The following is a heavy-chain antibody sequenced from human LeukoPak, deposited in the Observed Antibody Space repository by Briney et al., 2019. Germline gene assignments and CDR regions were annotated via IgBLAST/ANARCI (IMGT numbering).Heavy chain of an antibody. CDR3: ARAHNKITMVPNWFDP. V-gene: IGHV4-31*03. CDR2: IYYSGST. Sequence: LVKPSETLSLTCTVSGGSISSGGYYWSWIRQHPGKGLEWIGYIYYSGSTYYNPSLKSRVTISVDTSKNQFSLKLSSVTAADTAVYYCARAHNKITMVPNWFDPWGQGTLVTVSS. CDR1: GGSISSGGYY. J-gene: IGHJ5*02. D-gene: IGHD3-10*01.